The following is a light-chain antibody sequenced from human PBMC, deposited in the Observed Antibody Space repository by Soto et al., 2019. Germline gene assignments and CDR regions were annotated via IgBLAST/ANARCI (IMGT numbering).Light chain of an antibody. CDR1: QSVSSD. CDR2: GAS. J-gene: IGKJ1*01. CDR3: QQYNTWHPKMA. V-gene: IGKV3-15*01. Sequence: VVTQSPATLSVFPGETATLSCRASQSVSSDFAWYQQRPGQAPRLLIYGASTRATGIPARFRGSGSGTEFRRTIRSLQSEDFATYYCQQYNTWHPKMAFGRGTKVEIK.